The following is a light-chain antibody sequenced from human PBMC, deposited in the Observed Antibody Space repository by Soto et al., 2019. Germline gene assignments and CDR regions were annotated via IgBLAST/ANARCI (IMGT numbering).Light chain of an antibody. CDR3: NSYTSSNALV. J-gene: IGLJ1*01. V-gene: IGLV2-14*01. CDR2: EDS. CDR1: NNDISFFNY. Sequence: QSALTQPASVSGSLGQSITISCTATNNDISFFNYVSWYQQHSGKAPKLSIYEDSSRPSGVPNRFSDSRTGNTASLTMSGLQTEDEADYYCNSYTSSNALVFGTATKVTV.